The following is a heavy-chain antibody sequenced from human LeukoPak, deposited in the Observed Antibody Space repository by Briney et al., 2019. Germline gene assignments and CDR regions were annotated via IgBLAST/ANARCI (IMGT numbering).Heavy chain of an antibody. CDR2: ISASGDNT. CDR3: ARDWKTNSFDY. J-gene: IGHJ4*02. CDR1: GFTFSTYA. D-gene: IGHD1-1*01. Sequence: GGSLRLSCAASGFTFSTYAMSWVRQAPGKGLVWVAVISASGDNTDYADSVKGRFTISRDNSKNTLSLQMNSLRAEDTAIYYCARDWKTNSFDYWGQGTLVTVSS. V-gene: IGHV3-23*01.